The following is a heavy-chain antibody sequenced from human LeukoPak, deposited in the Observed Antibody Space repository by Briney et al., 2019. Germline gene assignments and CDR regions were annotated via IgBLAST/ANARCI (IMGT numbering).Heavy chain of an antibody. J-gene: IGHJ4*02. CDR2: INPSGGST. V-gene: IGHV1-46*01. CDR1: GYTFTSYY. D-gene: IGHD3-3*01. Sequence: ASVKVSCKASGYTFTSYYMHWVRQAPGQGLEWMGIINPSGGSTSYAQKFQGRVTVTRDTSTSTVYMELSSLRSEDTAVYYCARGPSIFGVVTIVSPFDYWGQGTLVTVSS. CDR3: ARGPSIFGVVTIVSPFDY.